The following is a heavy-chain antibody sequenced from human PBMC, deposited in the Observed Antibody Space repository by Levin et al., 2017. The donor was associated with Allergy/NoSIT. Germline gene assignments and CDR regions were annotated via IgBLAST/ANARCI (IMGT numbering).Heavy chain of an antibody. Sequence: GESLKISCKASGYTFTDYHMHWVRQAPGQGHEWIGIIKPKDDSTAYAQKFQSRVTMTRDTSTSTLYMELSSLRSDDTAVYYCARDNSAWSFDYWGQGTLVTVSS. CDR3: ARDNSAWSFDY. CDR1: GYTFTDYH. D-gene: IGHD6-19*01. V-gene: IGHV1-46*01. CDR2: IKPKDDST. J-gene: IGHJ4*02.